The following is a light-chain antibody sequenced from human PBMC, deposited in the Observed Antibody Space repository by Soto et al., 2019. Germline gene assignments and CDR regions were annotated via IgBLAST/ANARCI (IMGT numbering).Light chain of an antibody. CDR3: QQRSNWPPTWT. CDR2: DAS. V-gene: IGKV3-11*01. J-gene: IGKJ1*01. CDR1: QSVSSY. Sequence: IVLTQSPATLSLSPGERAALSCGASQSVSSYLAWYQHKPGQAPRLLIYDASKRATGIPARFSGSGSGTAFTLPISSLEPEDFAVYYCQQRSNWPPTWTFGQGTRVEIK.